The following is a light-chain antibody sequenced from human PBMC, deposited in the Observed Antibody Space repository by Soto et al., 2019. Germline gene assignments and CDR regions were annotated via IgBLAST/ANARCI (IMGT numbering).Light chain of an antibody. J-gene: IGKJ4*01. Sequence: AIQMTQSPSSLSASVGDRVTITCRASEGIRNDLGWYQQKPGKVPKLLIDAASSLQSGVPSRFSGSGSGTDFTLTTSSLQPEDFATYYCLQDYNYPLTFGRGTKVEI. V-gene: IGKV1-6*01. CDR1: EGIRND. CDR2: AAS. CDR3: LQDYNYPLT.